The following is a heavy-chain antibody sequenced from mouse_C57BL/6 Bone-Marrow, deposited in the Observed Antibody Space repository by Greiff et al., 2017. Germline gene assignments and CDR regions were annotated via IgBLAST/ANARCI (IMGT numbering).Heavy chain of an antibody. CDR3: ASPSITTVVGDD. Sequence: QVQLQQSDAELVKPGASVKISCKVSGYTFTDYTIHWMKQRPEQGLEWIGYIYPRDGSTKYNEKFKGKATLTADKSSSTAYMKLNSLTSDDSAVYFCASPSITTVVGDDWGQGTTLTVSS. J-gene: IGHJ2*01. CDR1: GYTFTDYT. CDR2: IYPRDGST. V-gene: IGHV1-78*01. D-gene: IGHD1-1*01.